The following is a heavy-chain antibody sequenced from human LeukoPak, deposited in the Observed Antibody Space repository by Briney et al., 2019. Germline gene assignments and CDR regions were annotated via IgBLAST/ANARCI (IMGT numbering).Heavy chain of an antibody. J-gene: IGHJ5*02. CDR3: ARDRHYYGADRPFDP. Sequence: GGSLRLSCAASGFTFSNYRMNWVRQAPGKGLEWVSSIGSSSTYIYYADSVKGRFTISRDNAKNSLYLQMNSLRAEDTAVYYCARDRHYYGADRPFDPWGQGTLVTVSS. V-gene: IGHV3-21*01. CDR2: IGSSSTYI. D-gene: IGHD3-10*01. CDR1: GFTFSNYR.